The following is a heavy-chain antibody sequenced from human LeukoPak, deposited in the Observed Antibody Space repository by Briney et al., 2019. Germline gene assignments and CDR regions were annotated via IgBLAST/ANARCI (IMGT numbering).Heavy chain of an antibody. J-gene: IGHJ4*02. Sequence: SETLSLTCAVYGGSFSGYHWSWLRQPPGKGLEWIGEINHSGSTNYNPSLKSRVTISVDTSKNQFSLKLSSVTAADTAVYYCARARETVPAAMLDYWGQGALVTVSS. CDR2: INHSGST. CDR1: GGSFSGYH. V-gene: IGHV4-34*01. CDR3: ARARETVPAAMLDY. D-gene: IGHD2-2*01.